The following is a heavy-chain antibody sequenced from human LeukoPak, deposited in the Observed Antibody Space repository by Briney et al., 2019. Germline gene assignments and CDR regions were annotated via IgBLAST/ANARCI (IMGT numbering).Heavy chain of an antibody. J-gene: IGHJ4*02. D-gene: IGHD3-16*02. Sequence: PGGSLRLSCAASGFTFSSYAMSWVRQAPGKGLEWVSAISGSGGSTYYADSVKGRFTISRDNSKNTLYLQMNSLRAEDTAVYYCAKPYDYVWGSYRPPSFDYWGQGTLVTVSS. CDR1: GFTFSSYA. CDR2: ISGSGGST. CDR3: AKPYDYVWGSYRPPSFDY. V-gene: IGHV3-23*01.